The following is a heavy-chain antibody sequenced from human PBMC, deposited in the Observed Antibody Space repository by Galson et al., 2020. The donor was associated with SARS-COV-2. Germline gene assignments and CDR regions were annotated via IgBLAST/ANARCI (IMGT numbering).Heavy chain of an antibody. Sequence: SETLSLTCTVSGGSIRSGGFSWNWIRQPPGKGLEWIGNNYHSGGTYYTPSLKSRAIMSVDKSKNQFSLKLSSVTAADAAVYYCARGGLPGGPFDIWGQGTLVTVSS. V-gene: IGHV4-30-2*01. CDR2: NYHSGGT. D-gene: IGHD4-17*01. J-gene: IGHJ4*02. CDR1: GGSIRSGGFS. CDR3: ARGGLPGGPFDI.